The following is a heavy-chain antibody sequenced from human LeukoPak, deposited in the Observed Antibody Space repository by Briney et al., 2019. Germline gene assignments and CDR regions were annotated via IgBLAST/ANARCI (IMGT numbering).Heavy chain of an antibody. J-gene: IGHJ4*02. CDR2: MGYDGVNK. V-gene: IGHV3-30*04. Sequence: GGSLRLSCTASGFTFSSYPFHWVRQAPGKGLQWVAVMGYDGVNKFYTDSVKGRFTISRDDSKSTLYLQMDSLRAGDTAVYYCARDFLRGAPDYLDLWGQGTLVTVSS. CDR1: GFTFSSYP. CDR3: ARDFLRGAPDYLDL. D-gene: IGHD3-10*01.